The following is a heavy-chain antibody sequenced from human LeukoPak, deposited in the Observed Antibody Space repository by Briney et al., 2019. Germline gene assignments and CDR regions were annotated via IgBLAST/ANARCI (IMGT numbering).Heavy chain of an antibody. CDR1: GFTFRNYA. J-gene: IGHJ4*02. CDR3: ARDGMDSGSGSWGYYFDY. CDR2: ISRDGSST. V-gene: IGHV3-64*01. Sequence: GGSLRLSCAASGFTFRNYATHWVRQAPGKGLEYISGISRDGSSTYNANSVKGRFSISRDNSKNTLYLQMGSLRAEDMAVYFCARDGMDSGSGSWGYYFDYWGQGSLVTVAS. D-gene: IGHD6-19*01.